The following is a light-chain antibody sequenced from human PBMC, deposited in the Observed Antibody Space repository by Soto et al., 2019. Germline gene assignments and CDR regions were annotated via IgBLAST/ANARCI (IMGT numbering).Light chain of an antibody. Sequence: QSALTQPASVSGSPGQSITISCTGTSSDVGSYNLVSWYQQHPGKAPKLMIYEGSKRPSGVSNSFSGSKSGNTASLTISGLQAEDEADYYCCSYAGSSTFKVFGGGTKLTVL. CDR2: EGS. CDR1: SSDVGSYNL. V-gene: IGLV2-23*03. CDR3: CSYAGSSTFKV. J-gene: IGLJ2*01.